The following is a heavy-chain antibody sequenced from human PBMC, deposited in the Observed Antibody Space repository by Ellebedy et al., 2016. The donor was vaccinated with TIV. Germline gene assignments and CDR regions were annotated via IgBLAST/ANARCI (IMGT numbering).Heavy chain of an antibody. CDR1: GFTFSSYW. CDR2: IKEDGSEK. CDR3: VRAVPNWFDR. V-gene: IGHV3-7*01. Sequence: GESLKISCAASGFTFSSYWMSWVRQAPGKGLEWVANIKEDGSEKNYVDSVKGRFTISRDNAKNSLYLQMNSLRADDTAVYYCVRAVPNWFDRWGQGALVTVSS. J-gene: IGHJ5*02.